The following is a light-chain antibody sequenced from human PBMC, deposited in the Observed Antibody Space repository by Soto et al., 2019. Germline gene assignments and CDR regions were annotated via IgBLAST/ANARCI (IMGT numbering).Light chain of an antibody. V-gene: IGKV1-39*01. J-gene: IGKJ5*01. CDR1: RNVSIY. CDR2: ATS. CDR3: QQSYKMPS. Sequence: TQLPSSQADPVGHRQTPTCRASRNVSIYLNWYQHKPGKGPTLLIHATSNLQIGVPSRFSGSGSGTEFTLTISSLEPEDFGTYYCQQSYKMPSFGQGTRLEIK.